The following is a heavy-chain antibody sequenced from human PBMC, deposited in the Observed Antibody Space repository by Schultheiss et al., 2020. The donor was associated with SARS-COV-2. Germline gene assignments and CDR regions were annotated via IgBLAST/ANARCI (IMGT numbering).Heavy chain of an antibody. CDR3: ARDLMGYYFDY. Sequence: SETLSLTCTVSGGSISSYYWSWIRQPPGKGLEWIGEINHSGSTNYNPSLKSRVTMSVDTSKNQFSLKLSSVTAADTAVYYCARDLMGYYFDYWGQGTLVTVSS. CDR2: INHSGST. V-gene: IGHV4-34*01. D-gene: IGHD3-16*01. CDR1: GGSISSYY. J-gene: IGHJ4*02.